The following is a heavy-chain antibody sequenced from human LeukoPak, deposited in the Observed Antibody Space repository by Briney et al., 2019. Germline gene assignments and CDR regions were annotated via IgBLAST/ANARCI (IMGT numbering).Heavy chain of an antibody. J-gene: IGHJ4*02. CDR2: IPRDGSVQ. D-gene: IGHD6-19*01. V-gene: IGHV3-30*03. Sequence: GRSLRLSCAASGFTFSSSSMHWVRKAPGKGQGWVAGIPRDGSVQYYADSVKSRFTISRDNSKNTVFLQMNSLRDEGTAVYYCARGRGGSYEFDYWGQGTLVTVSS. CDR1: GFTFSSSS. CDR3: ARGRGGSYEFDY.